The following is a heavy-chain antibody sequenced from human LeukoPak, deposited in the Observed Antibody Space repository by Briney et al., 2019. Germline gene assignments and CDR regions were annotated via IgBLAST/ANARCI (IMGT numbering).Heavy chain of an antibody. J-gene: IGHJ5*02. V-gene: IGHV3-30*02. CDR2: IRYDGSDK. Sequence: GGSLRLSCVASGFTFSSYGMHWVPQAPGKGLEWVAFIRYDGSDKYYVDSVKGRFTITRDNFKSSMYLQMNSLRPEDTAIYYCAKKGGYQLSTFDPWGQGTLVTVSS. CDR3: AKKGGYQLSTFDP. CDR1: GFTFSSYG. D-gene: IGHD5-12*01.